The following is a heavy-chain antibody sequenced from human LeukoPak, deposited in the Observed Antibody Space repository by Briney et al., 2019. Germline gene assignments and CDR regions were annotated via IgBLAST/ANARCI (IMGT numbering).Heavy chain of an antibody. J-gene: IGHJ4*02. CDR2: VSYDGSNT. CDR1: GFTFSDYS. CDR3: ASTYFFRAAYYFDD. D-gene: IGHD3-3*01. Sequence: GGSLRLSCAASGFTFSDYSMHWVRQAPSKGLDWVAFVSYDGSNTHYADSVRGRFTISRDNSKNIVSLQLTSLRAEDTATYYCASTYFFRAAYYFDDWGQGTLVTVSS. V-gene: IGHV3-30-3*01.